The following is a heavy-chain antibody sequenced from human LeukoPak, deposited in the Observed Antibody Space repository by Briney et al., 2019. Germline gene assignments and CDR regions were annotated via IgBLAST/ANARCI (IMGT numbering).Heavy chain of an antibody. Sequence: PGRSLRLSCAASGFTFSAYGMLWVRQAPGKGLEWVGVISYDGNSKYYADSVKGRFTISRDNSENTLCLQMDSLRAEDTAVYYCAKDNGHDILMGAFDYWGQGTLVTVSS. D-gene: IGHD3-9*01. V-gene: IGHV3-30*18. CDR2: ISYDGNSK. CDR3: AKDNGHDILMGAFDY. J-gene: IGHJ4*02. CDR1: GFTFSAYG.